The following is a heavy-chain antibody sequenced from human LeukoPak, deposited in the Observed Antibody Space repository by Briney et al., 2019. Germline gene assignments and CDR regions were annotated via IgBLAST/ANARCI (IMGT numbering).Heavy chain of an antibody. J-gene: IGHJ4*02. CDR2: ISYDGSNK. CDR1: GFTFSSYA. Sequence: PGRSLGLSCAASGFTFSSYAMHWVRQAPGKGLEWVAVISYDGSNKYYADSVKGRFTISRDNSKNTLYLQMNSLRAEDTAVYYCARNDYGDYWGQGTLVTVSS. V-gene: IGHV3-30*04. CDR3: ARNDYGDY.